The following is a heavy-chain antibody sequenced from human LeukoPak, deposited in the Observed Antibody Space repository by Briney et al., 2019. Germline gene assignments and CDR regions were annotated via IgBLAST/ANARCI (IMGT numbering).Heavy chain of an antibody. CDR2: INDDGTGT. J-gene: IGHJ5*02. CDR1: GW. D-gene: IGHD6-19*01. V-gene: IGHV3-74*01. Sequence: GGSLRLSCAASGWMHWVRQAPGKGLVWVSGINDDGTGTYYADSVKGRFTISRDNSKNTLYLQMNSLRAEDTAVYYCAKDEVGRSGWSADPWGQGTLVTVSS. CDR3: AKDEVGRSGWSADP.